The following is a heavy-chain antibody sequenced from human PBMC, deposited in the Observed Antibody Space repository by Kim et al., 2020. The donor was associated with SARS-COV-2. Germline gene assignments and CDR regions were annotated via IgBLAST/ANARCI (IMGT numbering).Heavy chain of an antibody. V-gene: IGHV1-18*04. D-gene: IGHD3-9*01. Sequence: ASVKVSCKASGYTFTSYGISWVRQAPGQGLEWMGWISAYNGNTNYAQKLQGRVTMTTDTSTSTAYMGLRSLRSDDTAVYYCARDTYYDILTGYPLDYWGQGTLVTVSS. CDR1: GYTFTSYG. CDR2: ISAYNGNT. J-gene: IGHJ4*02. CDR3: ARDTYYDILTGYPLDY.